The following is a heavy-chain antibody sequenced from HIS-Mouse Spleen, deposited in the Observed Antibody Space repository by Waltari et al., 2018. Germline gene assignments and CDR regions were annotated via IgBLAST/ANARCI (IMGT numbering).Heavy chain of an antibody. CDR1: GFTFSRHA. CDR2: IGTAGDT. Sequence: EVQLVESGGGLVQPGGSLRLSCAASGFTFSRHALHWVRQATGKGLEWVSAIGTAGDTYYPGSVKGRFTISRENAKNSLYLQMNSLRAGDTAVYYCARRNWDDAFDIWGQGTMVTVSS. D-gene: IGHD1-1*01. J-gene: IGHJ3*02. V-gene: IGHV3-13*01. CDR3: ARRNWDDAFDI.